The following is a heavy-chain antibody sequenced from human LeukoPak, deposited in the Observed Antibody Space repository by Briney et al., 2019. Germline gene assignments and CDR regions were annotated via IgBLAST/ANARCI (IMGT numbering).Heavy chain of an antibody. J-gene: IGHJ5*02. CDR2: IWYDGSNK. CDR1: GFTFSSYG. Sequence: GGSLRLSCAASGFTFSSYGMHWVRQAPGKGLEWVAVIWYDGSNKYYADSVKGRFTISRVNSKNTLYLQMNSLRAEDTAVYYCAREETIYDYVWGSYRFSNPNWFDPWGQGTLVTVSS. CDR3: AREETIYDYVWGSYRFSNPNWFDP. D-gene: IGHD3-16*02. V-gene: IGHV3-33*01.